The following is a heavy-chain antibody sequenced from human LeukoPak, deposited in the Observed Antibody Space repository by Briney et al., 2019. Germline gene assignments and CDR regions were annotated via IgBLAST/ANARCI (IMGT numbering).Heavy chain of an antibody. CDR2: IRYDVRNK. Sequence: GGSMRLSCEASGFTFSSYAMRWVRQAPGKWLEWVAFIRYDVRNKYYSDSVKGRFTISRDNYKNTLYLQMNSLRADDTAVYYCTRGGGYSYGPFDYWGRRPRVTVSS. J-gene: IGHJ4*02. CDR3: TRGGGYSYGPFDY. CDR1: GFTFSSYA. V-gene: IGHV3-30*02. D-gene: IGHD5-18*01.